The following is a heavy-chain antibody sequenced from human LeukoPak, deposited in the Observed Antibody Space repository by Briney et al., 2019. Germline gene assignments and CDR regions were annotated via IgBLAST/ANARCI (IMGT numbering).Heavy chain of an antibody. CDR2: INPNSGGT. Sequence: ASVKVSCKASGYTFTGYYMHWVRRAPGQGLEWMGWINPNSGGTNYAQKFQGRVTMTRDTSISTAYMELSRLRSDDTAVYYCARAVVYYASGSYYTDAFDIWGQGTMVTVSS. V-gene: IGHV1-2*02. D-gene: IGHD3-10*01. J-gene: IGHJ3*02. CDR3: ARAVVYYASGSYYTDAFDI. CDR1: GYTFTGYY.